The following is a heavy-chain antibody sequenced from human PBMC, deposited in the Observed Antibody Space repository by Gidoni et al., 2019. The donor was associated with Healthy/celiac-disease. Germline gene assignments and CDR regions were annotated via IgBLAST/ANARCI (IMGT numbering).Heavy chain of an antibody. D-gene: IGHD3-22*01. CDR2: IYTSGST. Sequence: QVQLQESGPGLVKHSQTLALTCTVSGGSISSGSYYWSWIRQPAGKGLEWIGRIYTSGSTNYNPSLKSRVTISVGTSKNPFSLKLSSVTAADTAVYYCARDQGDYDSRSYYYYGIDVWGQGTTVTVSS. V-gene: IGHV4-61*02. CDR3: ARDQGDYDSRSYYYYGIDV. J-gene: IGHJ6*02. CDR1: GGSISSGSYY.